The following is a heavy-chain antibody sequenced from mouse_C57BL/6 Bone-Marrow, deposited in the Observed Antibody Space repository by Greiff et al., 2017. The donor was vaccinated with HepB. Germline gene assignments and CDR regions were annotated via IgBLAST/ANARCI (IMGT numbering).Heavy chain of an antibody. Sequence: VQLQQSGPVLVKPGASVKMSCQASGYTFTDYYMNWVKQSHGKSLEWIGVINPYNGGTSYNQKFKGKATLTVDKSSSTAYMELNSLTSEDSAVYYCARSGSSSHYAMDYWGQGTSVTVSS. CDR3: ARSGSSSHYAMDY. D-gene: IGHD1-1*01. CDR2: INPYNGGT. V-gene: IGHV1-19*01. CDR1: GYTFTDYY. J-gene: IGHJ4*01.